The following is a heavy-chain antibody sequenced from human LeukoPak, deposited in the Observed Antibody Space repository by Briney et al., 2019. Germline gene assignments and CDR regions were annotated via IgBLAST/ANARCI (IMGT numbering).Heavy chain of an antibody. Sequence: GGSLRLSCAASGFTLSSYWMHWVRQAPGKGLEWVANIKQDGSEKYYVDSVKGRFTIYRDNAKNSLYLQMNSLRAEDTAVYACVRDGDTSGYTNWGQGTLVTVSS. V-gene: IGHV3-7*01. J-gene: IGHJ4*02. CDR2: IKQDGSEK. CDR1: GFTLSSYW. CDR3: VRDGDTSGYTN. D-gene: IGHD3-22*01.